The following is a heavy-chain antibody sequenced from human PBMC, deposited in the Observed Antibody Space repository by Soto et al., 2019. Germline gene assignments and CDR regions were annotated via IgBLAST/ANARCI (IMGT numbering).Heavy chain of an antibody. CDR1: GFTFSNFG. J-gene: IGHJ4*02. D-gene: IGHD1-26*01. CDR2: ISNDGTSE. Sequence: QVQVVESGGGVVHPEKSLSLSCAASGFTFSNFGMHWVRQAPGKGLAWLAVISNDGTSENYAQSVKGRFTISRDNSKNTLYRQMNSLRAEDTAVYYCAGGSGSYYVWGQGTLCTVSS. CDR3: AGGSGSYYV. V-gene: IGHV3-30*03.